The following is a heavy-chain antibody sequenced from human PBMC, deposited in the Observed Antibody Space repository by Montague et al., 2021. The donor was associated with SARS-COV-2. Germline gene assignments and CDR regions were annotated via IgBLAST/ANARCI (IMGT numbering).Heavy chain of an antibody. D-gene: IGHD3-9*01. Sequence: SETLSLTCTVSGGSISSYYWSWIRQPPGKGLEWIGYIYYSGSTNYNPSLKSRVTISVDTSKNQFSLKLSSVTAADTAVYYCARTGLGDYDILTGYTVNAFEIWGKGTMVTVSS. V-gene: IGHV4-59*01. CDR3: ARTGLGDYDILTGYTVNAFEI. J-gene: IGHJ3*02. CDR1: GGSISSYY. CDR2: IYYSGST.